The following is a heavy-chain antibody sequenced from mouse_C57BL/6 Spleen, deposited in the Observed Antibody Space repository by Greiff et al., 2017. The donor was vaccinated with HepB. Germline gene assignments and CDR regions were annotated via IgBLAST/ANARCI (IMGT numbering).Heavy chain of an antibody. CDR2: ISDGGSYT. D-gene: IGHD1-1*01. CDR3: ARDNDSSYGDY. CDR1: GFTFSSYA. Sequence: VQLKESGGGLVKPGGSLKLSCAASGFTFSSYAMSWVRQTPEERLEWVATISDGGSYTYYPDNVKGRFTISRDNAKNNLYLQLSHLKSEDTAMYYCARDNDSSYGDYWGQGTTLTVSS. V-gene: IGHV5-4*01. J-gene: IGHJ2*01.